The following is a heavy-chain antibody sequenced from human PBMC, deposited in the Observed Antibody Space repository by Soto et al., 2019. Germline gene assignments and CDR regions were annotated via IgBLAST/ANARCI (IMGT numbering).Heavy chain of an antibody. CDR1: GYSFTSYW. Sequence: PGESLKISCKGSGYSFTSYWIGWVRQMPGKGLEWMGRIDPSDSYTNYSPSFQGHVTISADKSISTAYLQWSSLKASDTAMYYCATLRVGFGELLTYWAQGTLVTVSS. V-gene: IGHV5-10-1*01. J-gene: IGHJ4*02. CDR3: ATLRVGFGELLTY. D-gene: IGHD3-10*01. CDR2: IDPSDSYT.